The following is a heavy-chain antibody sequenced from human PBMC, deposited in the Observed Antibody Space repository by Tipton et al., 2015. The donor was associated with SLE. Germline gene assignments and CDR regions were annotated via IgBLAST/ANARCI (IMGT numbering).Heavy chain of an antibody. D-gene: IGHD2-8*02. CDR1: GGSITTGSYY. J-gene: IGHJ3*02. V-gene: IGHV4-39*07. CDR2: ISYSGAT. CDR3: ARDRDIVLEPVPIPPAFDI. Sequence: TLSLTCIVSGGSITTGSYYWGWIRQPPGKGLEWIASISYSGATYYNPSLKSRVIISLDTSRNHFSLKLTSVTAADTAVYFCARDRDIVLEPVPIPPAFDIWGQGTTVTVSS.